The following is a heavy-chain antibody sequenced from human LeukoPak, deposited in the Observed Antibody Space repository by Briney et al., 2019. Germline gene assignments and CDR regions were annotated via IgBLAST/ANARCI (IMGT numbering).Heavy chain of an antibody. Sequence: PSETLSLTCTVSGDSIRSYYWSWIRQPPGKGLEWIGYIYYSGSTNYNPSLKSRVTISLDTSKNQFSLKLSSVTAADTAVYYCARYRVPAAMGPGYFDLWGRGTLVTVSS. J-gene: IGHJ2*01. CDR1: GDSIRSYY. D-gene: IGHD2-2*01. CDR2: IYYSGST. CDR3: ARYRVPAAMGPGYFDL. V-gene: IGHV4-59*01.